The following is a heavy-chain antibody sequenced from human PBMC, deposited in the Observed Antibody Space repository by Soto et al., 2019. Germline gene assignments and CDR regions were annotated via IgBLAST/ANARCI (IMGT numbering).Heavy chain of an antibody. J-gene: IGHJ6*02. V-gene: IGHV4-39*01. CDR3: ARQNYYGSGSYTADYYYYYGMDV. CDR2: IYYSGST. CDR1: GGSISSSSYY. D-gene: IGHD3-10*01. Sequence: SETLSLTYTVSGGSISSSSYYWGWIRQPPGKGLEWIGSIYYSGSTYYNPSLKSRVTVSVDTSKNQFSLKLSSVTAADTAVYYCARQNYYGSGSYTADYYYYYGMDVWGQGTTVTVSS.